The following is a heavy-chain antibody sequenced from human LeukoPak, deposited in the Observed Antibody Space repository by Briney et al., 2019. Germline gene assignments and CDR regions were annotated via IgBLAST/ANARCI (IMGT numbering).Heavy chain of an antibody. CDR1: GFTFSSYA. CDR2: ISGSGGST. D-gene: IGHD4-11*01. Sequence: GGSLRLSCAASGFTFSSYAMSWVRQAPGKGLEWVSAISGSGGSTYYADSVKGRFTISRDNSKNTLYLQMNSLRAEDTAVYYCAKSGYSDYGGLHGMDVWGQGTTVTVSS. CDR3: AKSGYSDYGGLHGMDV. J-gene: IGHJ6*02. V-gene: IGHV3-23*01.